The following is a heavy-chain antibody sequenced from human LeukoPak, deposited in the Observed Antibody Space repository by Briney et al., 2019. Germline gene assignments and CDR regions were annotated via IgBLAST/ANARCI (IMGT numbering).Heavy chain of an antibody. D-gene: IGHD1-20*01. J-gene: IGHJ4*02. CDR3: ARDLPYNWNYFDY. CDR2: INPNSGGT. CDR1: GYTFTSYG. V-gene: IGHV1-2*02. Sequence: ASVKVSCKASGYTFTSYGISWVRQAPGQGLEWMGWINPNSGGTNYAQKFQGRVTMTRDTSISTAYMELSRLRSDDTAVYYCARDLPYNWNYFDYWGQGTLVTVSS.